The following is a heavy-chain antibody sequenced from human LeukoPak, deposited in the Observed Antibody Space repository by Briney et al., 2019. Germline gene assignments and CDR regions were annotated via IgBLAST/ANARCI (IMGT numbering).Heavy chain of an antibody. V-gene: IGHV3-66*01. J-gene: IGHJ3*02. Sequence: GGSLRLSCAASGFTVSSNYMSWVRQAPGKGLEWVSVIYSGGSTYYADSVKGRFTISRDNSKNTLYLQMNSLRAEDTAVYYCARIVAGGAFDIWGQGTMVTVSS. CDR2: IYSGGST. CDR1: GFTVSSNY. D-gene: IGHD1-26*01. CDR3: ARIVAGGAFDI.